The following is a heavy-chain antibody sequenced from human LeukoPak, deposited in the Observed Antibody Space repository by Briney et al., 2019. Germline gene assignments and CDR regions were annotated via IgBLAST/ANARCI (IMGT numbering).Heavy chain of an antibody. CDR1: GFTVSRNY. D-gene: IGHD1-26*01. Sequence: GGSLTLSCAPSGFTVSRNYMSWVRQAPGKGLEWVSVIYSADSAYYAESVRGRFTISRDNSKNTLYLQMNSLRADDTAVYYCAREVGGGATNYFDYWGQGTLVSVSS. CDR2: IYSADSA. CDR3: AREVGGGATNYFDY. J-gene: IGHJ4*02. V-gene: IGHV3-53*01.